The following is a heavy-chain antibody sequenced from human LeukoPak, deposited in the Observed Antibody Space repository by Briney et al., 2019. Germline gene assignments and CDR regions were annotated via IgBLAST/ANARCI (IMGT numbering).Heavy chain of an antibody. CDR2: ISAYNGNT. CDR3: ARETRYYGSGSYLYYYYYYGMDV. Sequence: ASVKVSCKASGYTFTSYGISWVRQAPGQGLEWMGWISAYNGNTNYAQKLQGRVTMTTDTSTSTAYMELNSLRAEDTAVYYCARETRYYGSGSYLYYYYYYGMDVWGQGTTVTVSS. V-gene: IGHV1-18*04. J-gene: IGHJ6*02. D-gene: IGHD3-10*01. CDR1: GYTFTSYG.